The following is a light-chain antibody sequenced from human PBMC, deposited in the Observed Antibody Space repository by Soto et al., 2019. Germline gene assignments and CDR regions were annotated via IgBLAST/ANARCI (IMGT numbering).Light chain of an antibody. Sequence: EILMTQSPATLSGSPGERVILSCRASQSVGSTLAWYQQKPGQAPRLLIRGASTRATGVPARFSGSGSGTEFTLTISSLQSEDLAVYYCQQYSTSLTFGGGTTLEIK. J-gene: IGKJ4*02. CDR2: GAS. V-gene: IGKV3-15*01. CDR3: QQYSTSLT. CDR1: QSVGST.